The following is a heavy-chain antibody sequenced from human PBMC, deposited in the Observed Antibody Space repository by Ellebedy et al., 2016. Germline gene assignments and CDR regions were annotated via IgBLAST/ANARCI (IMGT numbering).Heavy chain of an antibody. Sequence: SETLSLXXTVSGDSVTNSFWSWVRQPPGQGLEWIGYVYYSGSTSSNPSLKSRVTISVDTSKNQFSLKLSSVTSADTAVYYCARTVDCGGDCYAFDMWGQGTLVTVSS. V-gene: IGHV4-59*02. CDR2: VYYSGST. D-gene: IGHD2-21*01. CDR1: GDSVTNSF. CDR3: ARTVDCGGDCYAFDM. J-gene: IGHJ3*02.